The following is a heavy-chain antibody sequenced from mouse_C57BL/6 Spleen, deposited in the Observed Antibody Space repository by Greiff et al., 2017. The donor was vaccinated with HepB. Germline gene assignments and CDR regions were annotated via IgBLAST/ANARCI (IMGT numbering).Heavy chain of an antibody. J-gene: IGHJ4*01. CDR2: IDPANGNT. CDR1: GFNIKNPY. D-gene: IGHD1-1*01. V-gene: IGHV14-3*01. CDR3: ARRYQRAMDY. Sequence: EVQLQQSVAELVRPGASVKLSCTASGFNIKNPYMHWVKQRPEQGLEWIGRIDPANGNTKYAPKFQGKATITADTSSNTAYLQLSSLTSEDTAIYYCARRYQRAMDYWGQGTSVTVSS.